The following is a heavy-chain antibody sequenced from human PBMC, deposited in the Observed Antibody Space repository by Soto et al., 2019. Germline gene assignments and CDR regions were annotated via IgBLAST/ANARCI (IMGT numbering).Heavy chain of an antibody. CDR1: GASIYNGGYF. Sequence: SETLSLTCSVSGASIYNGGYFWSWIRQSPGKGLEWIGHIHNSGSPYNNPSLNSRVTISVDTSKNQFSLKLSSVTAADTAVYYCSTIQKKWRRDYHGMDVWGQGTTVTVSS. D-gene: IGHD5-12*01. CDR2: IHNSGSP. J-gene: IGHJ6*02. CDR3: STIQKKWRRDYHGMDV. V-gene: IGHV4-30-4*03.